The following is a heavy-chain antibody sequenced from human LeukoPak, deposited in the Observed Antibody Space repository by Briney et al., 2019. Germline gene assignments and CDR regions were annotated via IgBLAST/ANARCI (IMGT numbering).Heavy chain of an antibody. Sequence: ASVKVSCKASGYTFTSYDINWVRQATGQGLEWMGWMNPNSGNTGYAQKFQGRVTITRNTSISTAYMELSSLRSEDTAVYYCARGEGDEGVPYDFLTGYSDDHWLDPWGQGALVTVSS. D-gene: IGHD3-9*01. CDR1: GYTFTSYD. V-gene: IGHV1-8*03. CDR3: ARGEGDEGVPYDFLTGYSDDHWLDP. CDR2: MNPNSGNT. J-gene: IGHJ5*02.